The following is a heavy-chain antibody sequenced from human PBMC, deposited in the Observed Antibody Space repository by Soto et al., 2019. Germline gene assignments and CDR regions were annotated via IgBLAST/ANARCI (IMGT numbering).Heavy chain of an antibody. V-gene: IGHV3-30*18. CDR2: ISYDGSNK. D-gene: IGHD4-17*01. Sequence: ESGGGVVQPGRSLRLSCAASGFTFSSYGMHWVRQAPGKGLEWVAVISYDGSNKYYADSVKGRFTISRDNSKNTLYLQMNSLRAEDTAVYYCAKDRESDYGDVGDYWGQGTLVTVSS. CDR3: AKDRESDYGDVGDY. J-gene: IGHJ4*02. CDR1: GFTFSSYG.